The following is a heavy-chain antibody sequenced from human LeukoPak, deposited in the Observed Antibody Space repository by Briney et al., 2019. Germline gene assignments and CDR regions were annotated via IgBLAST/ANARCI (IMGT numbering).Heavy chain of an antibody. Sequence: PGGSLRLSCAASGFTFSSYAMSWVRQAPGKGLEWVSAISGSGGRTFYADSVKGRFTISRDNSNNALCLQMNSLRAEDTAVYYCAKAQGGSGSYSKFDYWGQGTLLTVSS. V-gene: IGHV3-23*01. D-gene: IGHD3-10*01. CDR1: GFTFSSYA. CDR2: ISGSGGRT. CDR3: AKAQGGSGSYSKFDY. J-gene: IGHJ4*02.